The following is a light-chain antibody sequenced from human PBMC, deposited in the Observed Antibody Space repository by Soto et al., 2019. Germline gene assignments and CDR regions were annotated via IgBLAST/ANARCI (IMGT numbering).Light chain of an antibody. CDR3: QQSYSTPRT. CDR1: QTISSY. CDR2: AAS. Sequence: DIPMTQSPSSLSASVGDRVTITCRASQTISSYLNWYHQKPGKAPKLLIYAASTLQSGVPSRFSGSGSGTDFTLTISSLQPEDFETYFCQQSYSTPRTFGQGTKVEIK. J-gene: IGKJ1*01. V-gene: IGKV1-39*01.